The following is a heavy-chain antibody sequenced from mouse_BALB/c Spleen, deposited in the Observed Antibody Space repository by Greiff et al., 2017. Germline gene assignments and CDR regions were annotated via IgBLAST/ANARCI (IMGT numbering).Heavy chain of an antibody. CDR2: IYPGSGST. Sequence: VQLQQPGAELVKPGTSVKLSCKASGYNFTSYWINWVKLRPGQGLEWIGDIYPGSGSTNYNEKFKSKATLTVDTSSSTAYMQLSSLASEDSALYYCARYLLSFDYWGQGTTLTVSS. D-gene: IGHD2-1*01. J-gene: IGHJ2*01. CDR3: ARYLLSFDY. V-gene: IGHV1-55*01. CDR1: GYNFTSYW.